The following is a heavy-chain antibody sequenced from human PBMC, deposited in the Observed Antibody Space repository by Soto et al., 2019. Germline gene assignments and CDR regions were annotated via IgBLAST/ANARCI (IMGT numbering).Heavy chain of an antibody. CDR1: GFTFSSNG. CDR3: ARWVGESMVDNSGKYDL. CDR2: IAYDGSKT. V-gene: IGHV3-30*03. J-gene: IGHJ5*02. D-gene: IGHD3-22*01. Sequence: QVQLVESGGGVVQPGRSLRLTCAASGFTFSSNGMHWVRQPPGKGLEWVALIAYDGSKTYYGDSVRGRFTISRDNSENMLILQMTKLRAEDSAVYYCARWVGESMVDNSGKYDLWGQGTLVTVSS.